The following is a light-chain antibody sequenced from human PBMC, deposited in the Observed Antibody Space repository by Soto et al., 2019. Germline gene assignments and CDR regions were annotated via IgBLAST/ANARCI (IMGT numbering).Light chain of an antibody. CDR3: QQYGSSQYT. V-gene: IGKV3-20*01. CDR2: GGS. CDR1: QSVSSSY. Sequence: VMTQSPATLSVSPGERATLSCRASQSVSSSYLAWYQQKPGQSPRLVIYGGSTRAIGIPARFSGSGSGTDFTLTIGRLEPEDFAIYYCQQYGSSQYTFGQGTKVDI. J-gene: IGKJ2*01.